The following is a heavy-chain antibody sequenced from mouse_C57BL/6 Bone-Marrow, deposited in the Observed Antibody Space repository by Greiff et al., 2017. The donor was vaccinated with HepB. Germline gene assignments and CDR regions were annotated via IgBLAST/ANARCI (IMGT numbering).Heavy chain of an antibody. V-gene: IGHV1-80*01. CDR3: ATFKFYYYAMDY. J-gene: IGHJ4*01. CDR2: IYPGDGDT. Sequence: QVQLQQSGAELVKPGASVKISCKASGYAFSSYWMNWVKQRPGKGLEWIGQIYPGDGDTNYNGKFKGKATLTADKSSSTAYMQLSSLTSEDSAVYFCATFKFYYYAMDYWGQGTSVTVSS. CDR1: GYAFSSYW.